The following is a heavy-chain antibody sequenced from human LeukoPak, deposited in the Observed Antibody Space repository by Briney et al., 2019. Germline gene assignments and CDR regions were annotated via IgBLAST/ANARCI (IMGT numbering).Heavy chain of an antibody. CDR2: IYYSGTT. J-gene: IGHJ4*02. Sequence: PSETLSLTCTVSGGSVSSGNYYWSWIRQPPGKGLEWIGYIYYSGTTNYNPSLKSRVIISVDTSKNQFSLKLSSVNAADTAVYYCARGTLSRRDFWGQGTLVTVSS. V-gene: IGHV4-61*01. CDR3: ARGTLSRRDF. D-gene: IGHD6-6*01. CDR1: GGSVSSGNYY.